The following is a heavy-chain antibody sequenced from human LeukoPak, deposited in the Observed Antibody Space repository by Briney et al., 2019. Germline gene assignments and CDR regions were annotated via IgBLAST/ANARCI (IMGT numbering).Heavy chain of an antibody. Sequence: SETLSLTCTVSGGSISSSSYYWGWIRQPPGKGLEWIGSIYYSGSTYYNPSLKSRVTISVDTSKNQFSLKLSSVTAADTAVYYCARADRVTIFGVVIMSWFDPWGQGTLVTVSS. CDR2: IYYSGST. J-gene: IGHJ5*02. CDR3: ARADRVTIFGVVIMSWFDP. D-gene: IGHD3-3*01. CDR1: GGSISSSSYY. V-gene: IGHV4-39*07.